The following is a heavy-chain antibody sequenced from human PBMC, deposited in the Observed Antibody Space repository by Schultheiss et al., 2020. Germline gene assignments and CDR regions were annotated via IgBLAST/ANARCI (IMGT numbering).Heavy chain of an antibody. D-gene: IGHD3-10*01. CDR3: AKSSGSGSYYNDPVTLYYFDY. V-gene: IGHV4-34*01. CDR2: INHSGST. J-gene: IGHJ4*02. CDR1: GGSFSGSS. Sequence: SQTLSLTCGVCGGSFSGSSWSWIRQPPGKGLEWIGEINHSGSTNYNPSLKSRVTISVDTSKNQFSLKLSSVTAADTAVYYCAKSSGSGSYYNDPVTLYYFDYWGQGTLVTVSS.